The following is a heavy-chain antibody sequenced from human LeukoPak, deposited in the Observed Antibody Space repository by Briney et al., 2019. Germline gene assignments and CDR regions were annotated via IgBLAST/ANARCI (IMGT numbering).Heavy chain of an antibody. D-gene: IGHD6-13*01. J-gene: IGHJ5*02. V-gene: IGHV4-59*05. Sequence: SETLSLTCTVSSGSISSYYWSWIRQPPGKGLEWLGSIYYSGSTYYNPSLKSRVTISVDTSKNQFSLKLSSVTAADTAVYYCARHSRGPPNWFDPWGQGTLVTVSS. CDR3: ARHSRGPPNWFDP. CDR2: IYYSGST. CDR1: SGSISSYY.